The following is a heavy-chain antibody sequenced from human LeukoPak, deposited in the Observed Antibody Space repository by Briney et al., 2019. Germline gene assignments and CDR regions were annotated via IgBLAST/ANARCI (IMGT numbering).Heavy chain of an antibody. J-gene: IGHJ3*02. CDR3: ARDSVADIVVVPAANAWNYGAFDI. CDR2: IIPIFGTA. CDR1: GGTFSSYA. V-gene: IGHV1-69*05. D-gene: IGHD2-2*01. Sequence: GSSVKVSCKASGGTFSSYAISSVRQAPGQGLEWMGGIIPIFGTANYAQKFQGRVTITTDESTSTAYMELSSLRSEDTAVYYCARDSVADIVVVPAANAWNYGAFDILGQGTMVTVSS.